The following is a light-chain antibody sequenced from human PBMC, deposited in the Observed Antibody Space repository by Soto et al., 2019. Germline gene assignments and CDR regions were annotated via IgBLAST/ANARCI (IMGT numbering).Light chain of an antibody. V-gene: IGKV3-15*01. CDR3: QQYNNWPFS. CDR1: QDVTTN. J-gene: IGKJ5*01. CDR2: DIS. Sequence: EIVMTQSPATLSVSPGERATFSCRAAQDVTTNFAWYQLKRGQPPRLLIYDISTRATGVPARFSGSGSGTEVTLTISSLQSEDFALYFCQQYNNWPFSFGQGTRLEIK.